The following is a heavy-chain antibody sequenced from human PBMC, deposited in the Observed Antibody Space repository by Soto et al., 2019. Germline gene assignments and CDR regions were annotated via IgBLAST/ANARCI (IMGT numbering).Heavy chain of an antibody. CDR2: IWYDGSNK. V-gene: IGHV3-33*01. Sequence: QVQLVESGGGVVQPGRSLRLSCAASGFTFSSYGMHWDRQAPGKGLEWVAVIWYDGSNKYYADSVKGRFTISRDNSKNTLYLQMNSLRAEDTAVYYCARDRAWYSYLSYGMDVWGQGTTVTVSS. CDR1: GFTFSSYG. J-gene: IGHJ6*02. CDR3: ARDRAWYSYLSYGMDV. D-gene: IGHD5-18*01.